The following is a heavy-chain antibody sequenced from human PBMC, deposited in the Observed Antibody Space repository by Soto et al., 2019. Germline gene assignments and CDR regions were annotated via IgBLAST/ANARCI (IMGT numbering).Heavy chain of an antibody. Sequence: QVQLVESGGGVVQPGRSLRLSCAASGLTFSSYGMHWVRQAPGKGLEWVAVISHDGSNKYYADSVKGRFTISRDNSKNTLYLQMNSLKAEDTGVYYWANRAYYYDPSGPLDYWGQGTLVTVSS. V-gene: IGHV3-30*18. CDR3: ANRAYYYDPSGPLDY. CDR2: ISHDGSNK. D-gene: IGHD3-22*01. J-gene: IGHJ4*02. CDR1: GLTFSSYG.